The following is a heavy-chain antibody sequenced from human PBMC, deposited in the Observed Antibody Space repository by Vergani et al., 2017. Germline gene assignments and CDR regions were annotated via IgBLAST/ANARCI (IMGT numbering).Heavy chain of an antibody. CDR2: IYYSGGT. J-gene: IGHJ5*02. D-gene: IGHD4-17*01. Sequence: QLQLQESGPGLVKPSETLSLTCTVSGGSISSSSYYWGWIRQPPGKGLEWIGSIYYSGGTYYNPSLKSRVTISVDTSKNQSSLKLSSVTAADTAVYYCARQKSYGDYVTLTSYNGFDPWGQGTLVTVSS. CDR1: GGSISSSSYY. V-gene: IGHV4-39*01. CDR3: ARQKSYGDYVTLTSYNGFDP.